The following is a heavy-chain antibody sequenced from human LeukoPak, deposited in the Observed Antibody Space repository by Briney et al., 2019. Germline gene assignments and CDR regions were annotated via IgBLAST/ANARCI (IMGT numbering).Heavy chain of an antibody. Sequence: GGSLRLSCAASGFTFSSSAMSWVRLAPGKGLEWVSTISGSGGSTYYADSVKGRFTISRDNSKNTLYLQMNSLRAEDTAVYYCAKGYVVVPLIYFDYWGQGTLVTVSS. CDR3: AKGYVVVPLIYFDY. D-gene: IGHD3-22*01. CDR1: GFTFSSSA. V-gene: IGHV3-23*01. CDR2: ISGSGGST. J-gene: IGHJ4*02.